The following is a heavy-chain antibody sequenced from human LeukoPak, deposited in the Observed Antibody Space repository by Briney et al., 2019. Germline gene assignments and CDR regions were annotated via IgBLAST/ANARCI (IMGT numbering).Heavy chain of an antibody. Sequence: ASVKVSCKASGYTFTGYYMHWVRQAPGQGLEWMGWINPNSGGTNYAQKFQGRVTMTRDTSISTAYMELSSLRSEDTAVYYCTRSPLTAQGYFDPWGQGTLVTVSS. V-gene: IGHV1-2*02. CDR1: GYTFTGYY. CDR3: TRSPLTAQGYFDP. J-gene: IGHJ5*02. CDR2: INPNSGGT. D-gene: IGHD2-21*02.